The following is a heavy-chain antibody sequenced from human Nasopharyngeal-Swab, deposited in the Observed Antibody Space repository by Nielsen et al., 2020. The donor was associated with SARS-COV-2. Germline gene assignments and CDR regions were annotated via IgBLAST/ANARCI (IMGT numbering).Heavy chain of an antibody. V-gene: IGHV3-48*02. CDR2: ISSSSSTI. J-gene: IGHJ6*02. Sequence: GESLKISCAASGFTFSSYSMNWVRQAPGKGLEWVSYISSSSSTIYYADSVKGRFTIYRDNAKNSLYLQMNSLRDEDTAVYYCATTPNYYYYGMDVWGQGTTVTVSS. D-gene: IGHD2-15*01. CDR3: ATTPNYYYYGMDV. CDR1: GFTFSSYS.